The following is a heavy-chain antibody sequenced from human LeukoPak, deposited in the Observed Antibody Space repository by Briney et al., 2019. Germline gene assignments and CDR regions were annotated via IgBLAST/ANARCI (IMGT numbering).Heavy chain of an antibody. Sequence: PGGSLRLSCAASGFTLSSYWMSWVRQAPGKGREWVANIKQDGSEKYYVDSVKGRFTISRDNAKNSLYLQMNSLRAEETAVYYCARDLRLVEYYDILTGYYNVPSFDYWGQGTLVTVSS. D-gene: IGHD3-9*01. CDR2: IKQDGSEK. CDR1: GFTLSSYW. CDR3: ARDLRLVEYYDILTGYYNVPSFDY. J-gene: IGHJ4*02. V-gene: IGHV3-7*01.